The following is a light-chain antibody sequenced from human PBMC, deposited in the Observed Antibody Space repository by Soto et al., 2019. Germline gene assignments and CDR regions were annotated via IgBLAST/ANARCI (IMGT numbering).Light chain of an antibody. CDR1: QSLLHRNGYNY. CDR2: LGS. Sequence: VMTQSPLSLPVTPGEPASISCRSSQSLLHRNGYNYLDWYLQKPGQAPQLLIYLGSNRASGVPDWFSGSGSGTDFTLKISRVESDDVGVYYCMQPLQTPRYTFGQGTKLEIK. V-gene: IGKV2-28*01. J-gene: IGKJ2*01. CDR3: MQPLQTPRYT.